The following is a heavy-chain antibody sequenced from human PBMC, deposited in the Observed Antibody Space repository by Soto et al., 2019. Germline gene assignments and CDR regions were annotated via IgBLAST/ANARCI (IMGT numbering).Heavy chain of an antibody. Sequence: ESGPGLVKPSQTLSLTCTVSGVSISSGSYYWSWIRQPPGKGLEWIGFMSYSGITSYNASXNSRITMSVDTSKSQFSLSLSFVTAADTAVYYCATMGTPATGLYYFDNWGQGTLVTVSS. J-gene: IGHJ4*02. D-gene: IGHD1-7*01. CDR1: GVSISSGSYY. CDR2: MSYSGIT. V-gene: IGHV4-30-4*01. CDR3: ATMGTPATGLYYFDN.